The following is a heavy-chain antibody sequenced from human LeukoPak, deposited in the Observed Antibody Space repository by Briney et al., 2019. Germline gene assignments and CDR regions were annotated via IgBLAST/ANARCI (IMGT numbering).Heavy chain of an antibody. CDR2: ISGSGGST. D-gene: IGHD3-3*01. Sequence: GGSLRLSCAASGFTFSSYAMSWVRQAPGKGLEWVSAISGSGGSTYYADSVKGRLTISRDNSKNTLYLQMNSLRAEDTAVYYCAKGVLSGYYRDHYGMDVWGQGTTVTVSS. CDR3: AKGVLSGYYRDHYGMDV. CDR1: GFTFSSYA. J-gene: IGHJ6*02. V-gene: IGHV3-23*01.